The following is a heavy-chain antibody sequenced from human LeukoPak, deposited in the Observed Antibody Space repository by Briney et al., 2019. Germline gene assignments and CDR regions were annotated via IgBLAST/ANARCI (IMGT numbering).Heavy chain of an antibody. J-gene: IGHJ4*02. Sequence: GGSLRLSCAASGFTLSSYWMSWVRQAPGKGLEWVANIKQDGSEKYYVDSVKGRFTISRDNAKNSLYLQMNSLRAEDTAVYYCARVEWEYNGSGSHIDYWGQGTLVTVSS. D-gene: IGHD3-10*01. V-gene: IGHV3-7*01. CDR3: ARVEWEYNGSGSHIDY. CDR2: IKQDGSEK. CDR1: GFTLSSYW.